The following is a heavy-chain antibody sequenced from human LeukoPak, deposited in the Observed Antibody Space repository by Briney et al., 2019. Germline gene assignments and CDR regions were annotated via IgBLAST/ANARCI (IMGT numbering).Heavy chain of an antibody. D-gene: IGHD6-6*01. V-gene: IGHV4-30-4*08. J-gene: IGHJ4*02. CDR1: GGSISSGDYY. CDR2: IYYSGST. CDR3: ARVGSSSGSTSDLADY. Sequence: SETLSLTCTVSGGSISSGDYYWSWIRQAPGKGLEWIGYIYYSGSTYYNPSLKSRVTISVDTSKNQFSLKLSSVTAADTAVYYCARVGSSSGSTSDLADYWGQGTLVTVSS.